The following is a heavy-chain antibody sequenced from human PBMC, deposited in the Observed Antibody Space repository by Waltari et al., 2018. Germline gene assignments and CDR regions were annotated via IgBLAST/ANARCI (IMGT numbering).Heavy chain of an antibody. CDR2: IKGDGSQK. CDR3: ARDPHYSNFDY. CDR1: GFTFSTYW. J-gene: IGHJ4*02. V-gene: IGHV3-7*01. Sequence: EVHLVESGGGLVQPGGSLRLSCAASGFTFSTYWMTLVRQAPGKGLEWLANIKGDGSQKNNVDSVKGRFTISRDTANNSLYLQMNSLRAEDTAVYYCARDPHYSNFDYWGQGTLVTVSS. D-gene: IGHD4-4*01.